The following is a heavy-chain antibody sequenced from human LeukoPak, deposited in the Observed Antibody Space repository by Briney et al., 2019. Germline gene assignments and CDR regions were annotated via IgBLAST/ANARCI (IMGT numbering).Heavy chain of an antibody. D-gene: IGHD3-10*01. V-gene: IGHV4-59*01. CDR3: ARDRELYWFDP. Sequence: PSETLSLTCTVSGGSISSYYWSWIRQPPGKGLEWIGYIYYSGSTNYNPSLKSRVTISVDTSKNQFSLKPSSVTAADTAVYYCARDRELYWFDPWGQGTLVTVSS. CDR2: IYYSGST. J-gene: IGHJ5*02. CDR1: GGSISSYY.